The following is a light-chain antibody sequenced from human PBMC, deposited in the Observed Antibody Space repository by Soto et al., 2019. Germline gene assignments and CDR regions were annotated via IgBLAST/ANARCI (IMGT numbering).Light chain of an antibody. CDR2: DVS. CDR1: SSDIGDYNY. J-gene: IGLJ1*01. V-gene: IGLV2-14*01. CDR3: CSYTRSATLI. Sequence: QSVLTQPASVSGSPGQSITISCVGTSSDIGDYNYVSWYQQHPGKVPKVIIYDVSNRPSGVSYRFSATKSGNTASLTISGLQADDEADYYCCSYTRSATLIFGTGTKVTVL.